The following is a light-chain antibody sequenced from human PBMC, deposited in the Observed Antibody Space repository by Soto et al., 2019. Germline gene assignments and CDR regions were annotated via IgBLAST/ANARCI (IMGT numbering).Light chain of an antibody. V-gene: IGKV3-20*01. CDR3: QQYGSSPWT. Sequence: DIVLTQSAGTLSISQAERATLSCRASQSVSSNYVAWYQQKPGQAPRPLIYGASSRATGIPDRFSGSGAGTDFTLTISRLESGDFAVYYCQQYGSSPWTFGQGTKVDIK. CDR1: QSVSSNY. CDR2: GAS. J-gene: IGKJ1*01.